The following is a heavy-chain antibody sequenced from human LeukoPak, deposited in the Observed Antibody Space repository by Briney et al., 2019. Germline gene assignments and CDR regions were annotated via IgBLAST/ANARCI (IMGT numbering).Heavy chain of an antibody. J-gene: IGHJ4*02. V-gene: IGHV3-66*01. CDR2: IYSGGST. CDR3: ARDRSYSSSWYPAWTDY. Sequence: GGSLRLSCAASGFTVSSNYMSWVRQAPGKGLEWVSVIYSGGSTYYADSVKGRFTISRDNSKNTLYLQMNSLRAEDTAVYYCARDRSYSSSWYPAWTDYWGQGTLVTVSS. D-gene: IGHD6-13*01. CDR1: GFTVSSNY.